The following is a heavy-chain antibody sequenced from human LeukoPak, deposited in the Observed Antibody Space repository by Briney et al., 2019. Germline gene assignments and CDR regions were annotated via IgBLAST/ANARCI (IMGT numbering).Heavy chain of an antibody. CDR1: GGSISSGGYY. D-gene: IGHD3-10*01. V-gene: IGHV4-31*03. Sequence: SQTLSLTCTVSGGSISSGGYYWSWIRQHPGKGLEWIGYICYSGSTYYNPSLKSRVTISVDTSKNQFSLKLSSVTAADTAVYYCARDRGFGELLYWFDPWGQGTLVTVSS. CDR2: ICYSGST. J-gene: IGHJ5*02. CDR3: ARDRGFGELLYWFDP.